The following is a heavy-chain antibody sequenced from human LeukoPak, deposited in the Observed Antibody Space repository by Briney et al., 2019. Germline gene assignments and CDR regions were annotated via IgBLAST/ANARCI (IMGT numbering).Heavy chain of an antibody. V-gene: IGHV3-7*03. Sequence: GGSLRLSCVASGLTVSNHWMSWVRRAPGKGLEWVANINQYGTEKYYGESVKGRFTISRDNAKNSLYLQMNSLRAEDTAVYYCARAPRANLEWLPSFDYWGQGTLVTVSS. CDR1: GLTVSNHW. D-gene: IGHD3-3*01. CDR3: ARAPRANLEWLPSFDY. CDR2: INQYGTEK. J-gene: IGHJ4*02.